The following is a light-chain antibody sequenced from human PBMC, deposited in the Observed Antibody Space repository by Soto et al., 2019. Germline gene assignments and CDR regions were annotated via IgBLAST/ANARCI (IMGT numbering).Light chain of an antibody. J-gene: IGKJ1*01. CDR2: GAS. V-gene: IGKV3-20*01. CDR1: QSVSSSY. CDR3: QQYTSSPAA. Sequence: EIVLTQSPGTLSLSPGERATLSCRASQSVSSSYFAWYQQKPGQAPRLLIYGASSRATSIPDRFSGSGSGTDFTLTISRLEPEDFAVYYCQQYTSSPAAFGQGTKVEIK.